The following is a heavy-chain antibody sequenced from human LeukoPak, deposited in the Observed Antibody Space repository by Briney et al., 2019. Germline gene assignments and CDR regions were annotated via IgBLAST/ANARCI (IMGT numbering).Heavy chain of an antibody. V-gene: IGHV1-18*01. CDR1: GYTFTSYG. CDR3: ARDPTGDIVVVVAATGFDY. CDR2: ISAYNGNT. Sequence: ASVKVSCKASGYTFTSYGISWVRQAPGQGLERMGWISAYNGNTNYAQKLQGRVTMTTDTSTSTAYMELRSLRSDDTAVYYCARDPTGDIVVVVAATGFDYWGQGTLVTVSS. J-gene: IGHJ4*02. D-gene: IGHD2-15*01.